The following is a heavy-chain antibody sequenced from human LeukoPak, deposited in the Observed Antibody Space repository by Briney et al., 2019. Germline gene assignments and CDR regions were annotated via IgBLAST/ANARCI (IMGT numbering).Heavy chain of an antibody. Sequence: ASVKVSCKASGYTFTGYYMHWVRQAPGQGLEWMGWINPNSGGTNYAQKFQGWVTMTRDTSISTAYMELSRLRSDDTAVYYCARAKSTVTESAFDYWGQGTLVTVSS. CDR3: ARAKSTVTESAFDY. V-gene: IGHV1-2*04. CDR2: INPNSGGT. D-gene: IGHD4-17*01. J-gene: IGHJ4*02. CDR1: GYTFTGYY.